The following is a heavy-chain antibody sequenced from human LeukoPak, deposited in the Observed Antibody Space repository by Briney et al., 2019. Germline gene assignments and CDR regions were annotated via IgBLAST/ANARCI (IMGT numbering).Heavy chain of an antibody. Sequence: PGGSLTLSCAASGFTFSSYGMPWVRQAPGKGLEWVAVISYDGSNKYYADSVKGRFTISRDNSKNTLYLQMNSLRAEDTAVYYCAGSSPAVVIGLDVWGQGTTVTVSS. CDR1: GFTFSSYG. CDR3: AGSSPAVVIGLDV. D-gene: IGHD2-21*01. V-gene: IGHV3-30*03. J-gene: IGHJ6*01. CDR2: ISYDGSNK.